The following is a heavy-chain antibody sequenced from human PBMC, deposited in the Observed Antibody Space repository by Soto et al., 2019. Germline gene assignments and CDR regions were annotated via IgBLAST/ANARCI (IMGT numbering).Heavy chain of an antibody. D-gene: IGHD4-17*01. Sequence: EVQLVESGGGLVQPGWSLRLSCAASGFNCNTYWIYWVRQAPGNGLEWVANIDTDGSRKNYVDSVKGRVIISRDHAKNSLLLQMNSLRAYDTAVYYCGRAPRVGYYANGVDVWGQGTTVTVSS. J-gene: IGHJ6*02. CDR2: IDTDGSRK. V-gene: IGHV3-7*03. CDR1: GFNCNTYW. CDR3: GRAPRVGYYANGVDV.